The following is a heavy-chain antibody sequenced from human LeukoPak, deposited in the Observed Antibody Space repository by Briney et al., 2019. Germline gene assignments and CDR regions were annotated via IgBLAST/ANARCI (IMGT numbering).Heavy chain of an antibody. CDR1: VFTFANYA. J-gene: IGHJ4*02. CDR2: LRGNDET. D-gene: IGHD1-1*01. V-gene: IGHV3-23*01. Sequence: PGGSLRLSCAASVFTFANYAMSWVRQRQEKGLEWVSSLRGNDETFYAHSVNGRVTLSRDNSNKPVYLQLNTLRVEDTAMYYCARESWVSNADEVCWGQGTLVTVSS. CDR3: ARESWVSNADEVC.